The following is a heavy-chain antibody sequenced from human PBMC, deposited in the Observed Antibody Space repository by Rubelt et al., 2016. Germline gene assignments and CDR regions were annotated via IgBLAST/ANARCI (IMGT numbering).Heavy chain of an antibody. CDR3: ARLRIAALGRTYYYYGMDV. Sequence: SGAEVKKPGASVKVSCKASGYTFSNYGVTWVRQAPGQGLEWMGWISAGNGNTGYSQKFQGRVTIARDTSASTVYMEVGSLRSADTAMYYCARLRIAALGRTYYYYGMDVWGPGTTVTVSS. V-gene: IGHV1-18*01. J-gene: IGHJ6*02. D-gene: IGHD6-13*01. CDR2: ISAGNGNT. CDR1: GYTFSNYG.